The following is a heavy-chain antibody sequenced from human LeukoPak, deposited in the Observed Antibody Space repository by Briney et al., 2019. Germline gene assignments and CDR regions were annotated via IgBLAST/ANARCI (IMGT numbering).Heavy chain of an antibody. J-gene: IGHJ3*02. Sequence: GGSLRLSCAASGFTFSSYAMHWVRQAPGKGLEYVSAISNNGGSTYYANSVKGRFTISRDNSKNTLSLQMGSLRVEDTAVYYCAKPITVSGATDGFDIWGQGTMVTVSS. V-gene: IGHV3-64*01. CDR2: ISNNGGST. CDR3: AKPITVSGATDGFDI. CDR1: GFTFSSYA. D-gene: IGHD3-3*01.